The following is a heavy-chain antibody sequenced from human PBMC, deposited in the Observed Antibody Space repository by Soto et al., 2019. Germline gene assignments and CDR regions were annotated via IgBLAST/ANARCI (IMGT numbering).Heavy chain of an antibody. CDR3: ARGGRYSGYDYWFDP. Sequence: SGTLSLTCAVYGGSFSGYYWSWIRQPPGKGLEWIGEINHSGSTNYNPSLKSRVTISVDTSKNQFSLKLSSVTAADTAVYYCARGGRYSGYDYWFDPWGQGTLVTVSS. V-gene: IGHV4-34*01. CDR2: INHSGST. J-gene: IGHJ5*02. D-gene: IGHD5-12*01. CDR1: GGSFSGYY.